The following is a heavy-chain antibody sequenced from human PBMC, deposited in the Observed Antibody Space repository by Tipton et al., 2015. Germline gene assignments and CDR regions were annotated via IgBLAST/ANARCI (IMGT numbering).Heavy chain of an antibody. J-gene: IGHJ4*02. CDR1: GGSFSGYH. Sequence: TLSLTCAVYGGSFSGYHWSWIRQPPGKGLEWIGEINHSGSTNYNPPLKSRVTMSVDTSKNQFSLNLTSVTAADTAVYFCARGLDGDYYFDYWGQGTLVTVSS. D-gene: IGHD4-17*01. V-gene: IGHV4-34*09. CDR3: ARGLDGDYYFDY. CDR2: INHSGST.